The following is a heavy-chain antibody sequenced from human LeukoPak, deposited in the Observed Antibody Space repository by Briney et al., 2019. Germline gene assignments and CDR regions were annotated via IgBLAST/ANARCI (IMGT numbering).Heavy chain of an antibody. D-gene: IGHD6-19*01. CDR3: ARDWQWLPEPA. CDR1: GYTFTGYY. V-gene: IGHV1-2*06. J-gene: IGHJ4*02. Sequence: ASVKVSCKASGYTFTGYYMHWVRQAPGQGLEWMGRINPNSGGTNYAQKFQGRVTMTRDTSISTAYMELSGLRSDDTAVYYCARDWQWLPEPAWGQGTLVTVSS. CDR2: INPNSGGT.